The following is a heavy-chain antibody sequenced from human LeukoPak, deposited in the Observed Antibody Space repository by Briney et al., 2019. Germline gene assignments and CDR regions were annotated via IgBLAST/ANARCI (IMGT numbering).Heavy chain of an antibody. D-gene: IGHD3-22*01. V-gene: IGHV3-30*18. CDR1: GFTFSSYG. Sequence: GGSLRLSCAASGFTFSSYGMHGVRQAPGKGLEWVAVISYDGSNKYYADSVKGRFTISRDNSKNTLYLQMNSLRAEDTAVYYCAKGYYYYDSSGYYYSWGQGTLVTVSS. CDR3: AKGYYYYDSSGYYYS. CDR2: ISYDGSNK. J-gene: IGHJ4*02.